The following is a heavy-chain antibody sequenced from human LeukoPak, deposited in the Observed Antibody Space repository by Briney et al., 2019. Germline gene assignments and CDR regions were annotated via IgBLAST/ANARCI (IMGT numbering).Heavy chain of an antibody. CDR1: GYTFTGPA. CDR2: INPNSGGT. CDR3: ARDLTRDNWFDP. Sequence: ASVKVSCEASGYTFTGPAVHWVRQAPGEGLEWMGWINPNSGGTKYAQKFQGRVTMTRDTSISTAYMELNRLRSDDTAVYYCARDLTRDNWFDPWGQGTLVTVSS. V-gene: IGHV1-2*02. J-gene: IGHJ5*02.